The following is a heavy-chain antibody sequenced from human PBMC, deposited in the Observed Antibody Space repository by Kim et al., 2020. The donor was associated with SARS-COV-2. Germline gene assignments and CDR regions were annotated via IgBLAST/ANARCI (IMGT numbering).Heavy chain of an antibody. D-gene: IGHD3-10*01. J-gene: IGHJ6*03. CDR3: ARNDHGSGNMDV. V-gene: IGHV3-74*01. Sequence: NSADSVQGRVTITRDNAENTLYLQMNSLRADETALYYCARNDHGSGNMDVWGKGTTVTVSS.